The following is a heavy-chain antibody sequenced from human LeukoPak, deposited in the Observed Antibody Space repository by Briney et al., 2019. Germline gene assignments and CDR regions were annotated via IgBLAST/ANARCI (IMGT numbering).Heavy chain of an antibody. CDR2: INHSGST. V-gene: IGHV4-34*01. D-gene: IGHD2-8*02. J-gene: IGHJ1*01. CDR3: ARVGYPLSTGYFQH. CDR1: GGSFSGYY. Sequence: SETLSLTCAVYGGSFSGYYWSWIRQPPGKGLEWIGEINHSGSTNYNPSLKSRVTISVDTSKNQFSLKLSSVTAADTAVYYCARVGYPLSTGYFQHWGQGTLVTVSS.